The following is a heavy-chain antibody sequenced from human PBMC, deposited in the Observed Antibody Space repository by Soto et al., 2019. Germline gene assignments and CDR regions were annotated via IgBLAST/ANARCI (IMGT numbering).Heavy chain of an antibody. CDR2: IQSGGRT. Sequence: EVQLVASGGGLVQPGGSLRLSCAASGFTVSSNYMTWFRQAPGKGLEWVSLIQSGGRTYYAGSVKGRFTISRDNSTNKLVLQMNSLRVDATAVYYCARDDGQCSVGRSYWVPMDVCCKGTTVTVSS. CDR1: GFTVSSNY. J-gene: IGHJ6*03. D-gene: IGHD2-15*01. CDR3: ARDDGQCSVGRSYWVPMDV. V-gene: IGHV3-66*01.